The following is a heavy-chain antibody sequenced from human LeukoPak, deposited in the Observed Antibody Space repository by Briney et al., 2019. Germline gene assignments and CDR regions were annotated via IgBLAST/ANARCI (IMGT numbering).Heavy chain of an antibody. CDR3: ARDAFDI. CDR1: GGSFSGYY. J-gene: IGHJ3*02. Sequence: PSETLSLTCAVYGGSFSGYYWNWIRQPPGKGLEWIGEINHSGSTNYNPSLKSRVTISVDTSKNRFSLKLSSVTAADTAVYYCARDAFDIWGQGTMVTVSS. CDR2: INHSGST. V-gene: IGHV4-34*01.